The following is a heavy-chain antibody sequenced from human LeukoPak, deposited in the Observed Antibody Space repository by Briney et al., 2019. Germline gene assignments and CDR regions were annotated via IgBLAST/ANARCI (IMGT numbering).Heavy chain of an antibody. D-gene: IGHD6-19*01. CDR3: ARGAPGVADWFDP. CDR2: IYYSGST. J-gene: IGHJ5*02. Sequence: SQTLSLTCTVSGGSISSGGYYWSWIRQHPGKGLEWIGYIYYSGSTYYNPSLNSRLIISVDTSKNQFSLKLGSVTAADTAVYYCARGAPGVADWFDPWGQGTLVTVSS. V-gene: IGHV4-31*03. CDR1: GGSISSGGYY.